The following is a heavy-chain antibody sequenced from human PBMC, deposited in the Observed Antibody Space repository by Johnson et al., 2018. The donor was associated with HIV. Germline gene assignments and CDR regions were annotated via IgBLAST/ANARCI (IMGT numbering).Heavy chain of an antibody. Sequence: VQLVESGGGVVQPGGSLRLSCAASGFTVRSNYMSWVRQAPGRGLEWVSVIYSGGSTYYADSVKGRFTISRDNSKNTLYLQMNSLRAGDTAVYYCARGIVGATYAFDIWGQGTMVTVSS. D-gene: IGHD1-26*01. J-gene: IGHJ3*02. V-gene: IGHV3-66*01. CDR3: ARGIVGATYAFDI. CDR1: GFTVRSNY. CDR2: IYSGGST.